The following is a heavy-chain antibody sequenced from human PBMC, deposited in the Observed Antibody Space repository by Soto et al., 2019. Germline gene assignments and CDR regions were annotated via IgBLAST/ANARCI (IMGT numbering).Heavy chain of an antibody. D-gene: IGHD3-22*01. V-gene: IGHV3-21*01. Sequence: GGSLRLSCAASGFTFSSYSMNWVRQAPGKGLEWVSSISSSSSYIYYADSVKGRFTISRDNAKNSLYLQMNSLRAEDTAVYYCARDGWPSDTYYYDSSGYDSWGQGTLVTVSS. J-gene: IGHJ4*02. CDR2: ISSSSSYI. CDR3: ARDGWPSDTYYYDSSGYDS. CDR1: GFTFSSYS.